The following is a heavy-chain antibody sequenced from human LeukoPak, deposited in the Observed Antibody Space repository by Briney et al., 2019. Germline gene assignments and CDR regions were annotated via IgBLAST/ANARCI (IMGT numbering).Heavy chain of an antibody. Sequence: ASVKVSCKASGYTFTSYDINWVRQATGQGLEWMGWMNPNSGNTGYAQKFQGRVTMTRNTSISTAYMELSSLRSEDTAVYYCAKRGSTRVGISTRAAFRMDVWGQGTTVTVSS. CDR1: GYTFTSYD. CDR3: AKRGSTRVGISTRAAFRMDV. D-gene: IGHD5/OR15-5a*01. V-gene: IGHV1-8*01. J-gene: IGHJ6*02. CDR2: MNPNSGNT.